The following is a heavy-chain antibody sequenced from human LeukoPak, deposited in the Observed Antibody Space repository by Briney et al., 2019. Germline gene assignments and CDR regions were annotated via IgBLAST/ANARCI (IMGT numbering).Heavy chain of an antibody. D-gene: IGHD3-10*02. J-gene: IGHJ4*02. CDR3: ARDLSYYYDGGSFDY. V-gene: IGHV4-59*01. CDR1: GGSISSYY. Sequence: SETLSLTCTVSGGSISSYYWSWIRQPPGKGLEWIGYIYYSGSTNYNPSLKSRVTISVDTSKNQFSLKLNSVTVADTAVYYCARDLSYYYDGGSFDYWGRGTHVTVSS. CDR2: IYYSGST.